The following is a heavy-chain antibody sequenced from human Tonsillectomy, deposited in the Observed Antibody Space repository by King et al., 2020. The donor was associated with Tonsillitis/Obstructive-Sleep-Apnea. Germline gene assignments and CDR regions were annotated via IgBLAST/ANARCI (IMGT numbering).Heavy chain of an antibody. CDR3: ARGPNTQGYYYMDV. D-gene: IGHD2-15*01. Sequence: VQLQESGPGLVKPSQTLSLTCTVSGGSISSVGDYGSWIRQHPGKGLEWIGYIYYSGSTYYNPSLKSLVTISVDTSKNQFSLKRSSVTAADTAVYYCARGPNTQGYYYMDVWGKGTTVTVSS. J-gene: IGHJ6*03. CDR1: GGSISSVGDY. CDR2: IYYSGST. V-gene: IGHV4-31*01.